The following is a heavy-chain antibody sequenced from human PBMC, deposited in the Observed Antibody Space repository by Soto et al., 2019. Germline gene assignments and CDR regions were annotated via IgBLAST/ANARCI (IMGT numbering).Heavy chain of an antibody. D-gene: IGHD3-22*01. Sequence: QLQLQESGPGLVKPSETLSLTCTVSGGSISSSSYYWGWIRQPPGKGLEWIGSIYYSGSTYYNPSLKSRVTISVDTSKNQLSLKLSSVPAADTAVYYCARQTMLVVDSLPYFDLWGRGTLVTVSS. CDR1: GGSISSSSYY. V-gene: IGHV4-39*01. CDR3: ARQTMLVVDSLPYFDL. J-gene: IGHJ2*01. CDR2: IYYSGST.